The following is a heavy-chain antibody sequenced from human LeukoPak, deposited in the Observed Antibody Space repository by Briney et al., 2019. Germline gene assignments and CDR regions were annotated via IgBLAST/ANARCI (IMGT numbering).Heavy chain of an antibody. D-gene: IGHD1-1*01. J-gene: IGHJ5*02. Sequence: ASVKVSCKASGYTFTSYDINWVRQATGQGLEWMGWMNPNSGNTGYAQKFQGKVTITRNTSISTAYMELSSLRSEDTAVYYCARGPQKGRSTISHWFDPWGQGSLVTVSS. CDR2: MNPNSGNT. CDR3: ARGPQKGRSTISHWFDP. CDR1: GYTFTSYD. V-gene: IGHV1-8*03.